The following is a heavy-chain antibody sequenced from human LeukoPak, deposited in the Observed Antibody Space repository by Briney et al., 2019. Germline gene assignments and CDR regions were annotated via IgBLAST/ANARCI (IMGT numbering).Heavy chain of an antibody. D-gene: IGHD3-10*01. CDR1: GFTFSSYS. CDR3: ARDLVGEFTYYYYGMDV. V-gene: IGHV3-21*01. J-gene: IGHJ6*02. Sequence: GGSLRLSCAASGFTFSSYSMNWVRQAPGKGLEWVSSISSSSSHIYYADSVKGRFTISRDNAKNSLYLQMNSLRAEDTAVYYCARDLVGEFTYYYYGMDVWGQGTTVTVSS. CDR2: ISSSSSHI.